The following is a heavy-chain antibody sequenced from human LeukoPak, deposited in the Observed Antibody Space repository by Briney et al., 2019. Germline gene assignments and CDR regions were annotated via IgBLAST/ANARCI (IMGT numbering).Heavy chain of an antibody. Sequence: SETLSLTCTVSGDSISSSNWWNWVRQPPGKGLDWIGEISHAGSTKYNPSLKNRVTISKDNSKNQFSLKLNSVTAADTAVYYCARINGMDVWGQGTTVTVSS. CDR3: ARINGMDV. CDR1: GDSISSSNW. CDR2: ISHAGST. J-gene: IGHJ6*02. V-gene: IGHV4-4*02.